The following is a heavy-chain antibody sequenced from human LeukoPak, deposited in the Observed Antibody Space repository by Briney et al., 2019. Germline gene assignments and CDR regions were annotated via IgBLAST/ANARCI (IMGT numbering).Heavy chain of an antibody. CDR3: ARDVRLLEDGEISRFDP. V-gene: IGHV4-31*03. CDR2: IYHGGAT. CDR1: GGSISSDGYY. J-gene: IGHJ5*02. D-gene: IGHD2-15*01. Sequence: PSETLSLTCSVSGGSISSDGYYWTWIRQHPGKGLEWIGYIYHGGATSSNPSLKSRVTISVDTSKNQFSLKLLSVTAADTAVYYCARDVRLLEDGEISRFDPWGQGTLVTVSS.